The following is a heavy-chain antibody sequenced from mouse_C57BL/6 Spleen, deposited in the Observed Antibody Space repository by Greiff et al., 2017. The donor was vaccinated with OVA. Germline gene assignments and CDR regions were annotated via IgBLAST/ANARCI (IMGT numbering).Heavy chain of an antibody. CDR3: ARPITTVVSYFDY. V-gene: IGHV1-64*01. Sequence: QVQLQQSGAELVKPGASVKLSCKASGYTFTSYWMHWVKQRPGQGLEWIGMIHPNSGSTNYNEKFKSKATLTVDKSSSTAYMQLSSLTSEDSAVYYCARPITTVVSYFDYWGQGTTLTVSS. D-gene: IGHD1-1*01. CDR2: IHPNSGST. J-gene: IGHJ2*01. CDR1: GYTFTSYW.